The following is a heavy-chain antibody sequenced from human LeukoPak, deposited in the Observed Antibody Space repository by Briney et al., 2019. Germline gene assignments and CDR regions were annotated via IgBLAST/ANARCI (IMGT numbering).Heavy chain of an antibody. Sequence: ASVKVSCKVSGYTLTELSMHWVRQAPGKGLEWMGGFDPEDGETIYAQKFQGRVTMTRDTSTSTVYMELSSLRSEDTAVYYCAREGSGTFLAFDIWGQGTMVTVSS. CDR1: GYTLTELS. D-gene: IGHD3-10*01. J-gene: IGHJ3*02. CDR3: AREGSGTFLAFDI. CDR2: FDPEDGET. V-gene: IGHV1-24*01.